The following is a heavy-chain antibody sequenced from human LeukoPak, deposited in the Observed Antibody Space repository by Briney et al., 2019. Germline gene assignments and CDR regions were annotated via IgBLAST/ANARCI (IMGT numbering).Heavy chain of an antibody. J-gene: IGHJ4*02. V-gene: IGHV4-30-2*01. Sequence: SETLSLTCAVSGGSISSGGYSWSWLRQPPGKGLEWIGYIYHSGSTYYNPSPKSRVTISVDRSKNQFSLKLSSVTAADTAVYYCARGLITFGGVTSYFDYWGQGTLVTVSS. CDR1: GGSISSGGYS. D-gene: IGHD3-16*01. CDR2: IYHSGST. CDR3: ARGLITFGGVTSYFDY.